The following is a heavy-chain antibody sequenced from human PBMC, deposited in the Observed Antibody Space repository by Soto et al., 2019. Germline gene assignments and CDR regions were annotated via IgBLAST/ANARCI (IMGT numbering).Heavy chain of an antibody. CDR1: GYSFTSHL. D-gene: IGHD2-15*01. Sequence: EVQLVQSGAEAKKPGESLRISCKASGYSFTSHLINWVRQMPGKGLEWMGRLDPRDSYTNYSPSFEGRLSISADKSTSTAYVHLSSLQASDTAIYYCAILPIVVVAPKEGKNYYHMDVWGQGTTVTVSS. CDR3: AILPIVVVAPKEGKNYYHMDV. J-gene: IGHJ6*02. CDR2: LDPRDSYT. V-gene: IGHV5-10-1*01.